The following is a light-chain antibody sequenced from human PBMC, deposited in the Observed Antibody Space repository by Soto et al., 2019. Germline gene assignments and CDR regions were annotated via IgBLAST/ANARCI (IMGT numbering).Light chain of an antibody. Sequence: PGERATLSCRASQSVSSYLALYQQKPGQAPRLLIYDASNRATGIPARFSGSGSGTDFTLTISSLEPEDFAVYYCQQRSNWPPITFGQGTRLEIK. CDR3: QQRSNWPPIT. J-gene: IGKJ5*01. V-gene: IGKV3-11*01. CDR1: QSVSSY. CDR2: DAS.